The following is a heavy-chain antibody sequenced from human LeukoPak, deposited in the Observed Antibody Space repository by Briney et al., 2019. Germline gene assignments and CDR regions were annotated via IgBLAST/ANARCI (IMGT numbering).Heavy chain of an antibody. V-gene: IGHV4-34*01. CDR2: INHSGST. J-gene: IGHJ5*02. D-gene: IGHD3-10*01. Sequence: SETLCLTCAVYGGSFSGYYWSWIRQPPGKGLEWIGEINHSGSTNYKPSLKSRVTISVDTSKNQFSLKLSSMTAADTAVYYCARGAAMVRGVIDWFDPWGQGTLVTVSS. CDR1: GGSFSGYY. CDR3: ARGAAMVRGVIDWFDP.